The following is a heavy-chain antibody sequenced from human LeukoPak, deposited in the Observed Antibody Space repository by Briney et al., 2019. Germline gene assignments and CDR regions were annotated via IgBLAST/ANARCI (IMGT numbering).Heavy chain of an antibody. D-gene: IGHD2-2*01. V-gene: IGHV4-34*01. CDR3: ARGDCSSTSCYSFGYYYYMDV. J-gene: IGHJ6*03. CDR2: INHSGST. CDR1: GGSFSGYY. Sequence: PSETLSLTCAVYGGSFSGYYWSWIRQPPGKGLEWIGEINHSGSTNYNPSLKSRVTISVDTSKNQFSLKLSSVTAADTAVYYCARGDCSSTSCYSFGYYYYMDVWGKGTTVTVSS.